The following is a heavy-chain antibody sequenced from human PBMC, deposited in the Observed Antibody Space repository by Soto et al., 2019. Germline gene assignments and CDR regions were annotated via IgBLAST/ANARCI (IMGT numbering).Heavy chain of an antibody. CDR1: GFPFSSYA. J-gene: IGHJ6*02. CDR3: EKDMVVQLWLRSLSPYGMDV. CDR2: ISGSGGST. D-gene: IGHD5-18*01. V-gene: IGHV3-23*01. Sequence: GGSLRLSCAASGFPFSSYAMSWVRQAPGKGLGWVSAISGSGGSTYYADSVKGRFTISRDNSKNTLYLQMNSLRAEDKAVYYCEKDMVVQLWLRSLSPYGMDVWGQGTRVTIYS.